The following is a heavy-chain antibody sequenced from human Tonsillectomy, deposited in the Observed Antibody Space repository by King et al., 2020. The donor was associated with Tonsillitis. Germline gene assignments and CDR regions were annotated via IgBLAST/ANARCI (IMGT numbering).Heavy chain of an antibody. V-gene: IGHV4-31*03. CDR1: GGSISGGGYY. CDR3: GRYEGGVFDP. J-gene: IGHJ5*02. Sequence: VQLQESGPGLVKPSQTLSLICTVSGGSISGGGYYLSWIRQHPGRGLEWIGYIYDSDNTYYNPALKSRLTISVDTSKNQFSLKRSSVTAADTAVYYCGRYEGGVFDPWGQGTLVTVSS. CDR2: IYDSDNT. D-gene: IGHD2-15*01.